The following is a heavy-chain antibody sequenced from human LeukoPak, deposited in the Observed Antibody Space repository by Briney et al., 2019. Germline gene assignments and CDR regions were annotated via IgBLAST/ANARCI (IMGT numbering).Heavy chain of an antibody. J-gene: IGHJ4*02. D-gene: IGHD1-7*01. CDR3: ARLLYNWNYVIDY. Sequence: SETLSLTCTVSGGSISSYYWSWIRQPPGRGLEWIGYIYYSGSTNYNPSLKSRVTMSVDTSKIQFSLRLSSVTAADTAVYYCARLLYNWNYVIDYWGQGTLVTVSS. V-gene: IGHV4-59*01. CDR1: GGSISSYY. CDR2: IYYSGST.